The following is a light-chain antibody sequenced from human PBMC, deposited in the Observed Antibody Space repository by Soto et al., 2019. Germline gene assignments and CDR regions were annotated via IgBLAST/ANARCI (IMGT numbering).Light chain of an antibody. J-gene: IGLJ2*01. CDR3: CSYAGSFRVV. CDR1: SSDVGGYNY. CDR2: DVS. Sequence: QSVLTQPRSVSGSPGQSVTISCTGTSSDVGGYNYVSWYQQHPGKAPKLMIYDVSKRPSGVPDRFSGSKSGNTASLTISGLQAEDEAAYYCCSYAGSFRVVFGGGTKVTVL. V-gene: IGLV2-11*01.